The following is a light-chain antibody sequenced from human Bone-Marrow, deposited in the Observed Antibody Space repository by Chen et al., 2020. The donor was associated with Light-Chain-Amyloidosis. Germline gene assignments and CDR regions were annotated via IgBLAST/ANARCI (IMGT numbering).Light chain of an antibody. J-gene: IGLJ2*01. Sequence: SYELTQPPSVPVSPGQTARITCSADALPKQNTSWYQQRPGQAPILIIYKDTERPSGIPERFSGSSSGTEVTLTISGVQAEDEADYYCQSVDTSNTFDVIFGGGTKLTVL. CDR2: KDT. CDR1: ALPKQN. V-gene: IGLV3-25*03. CDR3: QSVDTSNTFDVI.